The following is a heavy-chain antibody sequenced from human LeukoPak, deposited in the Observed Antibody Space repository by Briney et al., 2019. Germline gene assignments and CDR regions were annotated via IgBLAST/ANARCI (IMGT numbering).Heavy chain of an antibody. J-gene: IGHJ4*02. CDR3: ARGISAAGTRMSLYGVIHFDY. CDR2: INHSGST. CDR1: GGSFSGYY. D-gene: IGHD6-13*01. V-gene: IGHV4-34*01. Sequence: PSETLSLTCAVYGGSFSGYYCSWIRQPPGKGLEWIGEINHSGSTNYNPSLKSRVTISVDTSKNQFSLKLSSVTAADTAVYYCARGISAAGTRMSLYGVIHFDYWGQGTLVTVSS.